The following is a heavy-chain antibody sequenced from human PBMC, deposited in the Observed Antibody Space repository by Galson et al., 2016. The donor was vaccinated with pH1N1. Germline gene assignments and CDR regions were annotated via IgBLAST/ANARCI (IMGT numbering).Heavy chain of an antibody. Sequence: SETLSLTCNVSGYSISNGYYWGWVRQPPGKGLEWIGSVYHSGHTYYTPSLQSRVTVSVDTSKNQFSLTLTSVTAADTAVYYCARNIGYSRGYYFDFWGQGTRVTVSS. CDR2: VYHSGHT. D-gene: IGHD2-15*01. V-gene: IGHV4-38-2*02. J-gene: IGHJ4*02. CDR1: GYSISNGYY. CDR3: ARNIGYSRGYYFDF.